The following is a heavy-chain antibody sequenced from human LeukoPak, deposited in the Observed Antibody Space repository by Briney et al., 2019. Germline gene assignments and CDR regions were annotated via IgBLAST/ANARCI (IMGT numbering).Heavy chain of an antibody. V-gene: IGHV3-30*02. D-gene: IGHD3-22*01. CDR1: GFTFSSYG. J-gene: IGHJ4*02. CDR2: RRYEGSNK. Sequence: QPGGSLRLSCAASGFTFSSYGMLWVRQAPGKGLEWVAFRRYEGSNKFYADSVKGRFTISRDNSKNTLYLQMNSLRVEDTAVYYCAKGPGYYPTYVDYWGQGTLVTVSS. CDR3: AKGPGYYPTYVDY.